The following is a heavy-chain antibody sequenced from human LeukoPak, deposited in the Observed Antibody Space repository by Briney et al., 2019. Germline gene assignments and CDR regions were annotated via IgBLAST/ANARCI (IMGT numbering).Heavy chain of an antibody. CDR3: ARDLAVGYSYGYN. CDR2: ISSSSSYI. D-gene: IGHD5-18*01. CDR1: GFTFSSYS. Sequence: GGSLRLSCAASGFTFSSYSMNWVRQAPGKGLEWVSSISSSSSYIYYADSVKGRFTISRDNSKNTLYLQMNSLRAEDTAVYYCARDLAVGYSYGYNWGQGTLVTVSS. V-gene: IGHV3-21*01. J-gene: IGHJ4*02.